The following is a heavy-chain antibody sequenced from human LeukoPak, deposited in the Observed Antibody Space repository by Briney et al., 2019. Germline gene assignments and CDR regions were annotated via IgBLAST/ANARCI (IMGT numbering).Heavy chain of an antibody. D-gene: IGHD6-13*01. Sequence: GGSLRLSCAASGFTFSNYAIHWVRQAPGKGLEWVAVISYDGIDKYYADFVKGRFTISRDNSKNTLYLQMNRLRAEDTAVYYCAKRGLAAALFRWGQGTLVTVSS. CDR2: ISYDGIDK. J-gene: IGHJ4*02. CDR1: GFTFSNYA. V-gene: IGHV3-30*04. CDR3: AKRGLAAALFR.